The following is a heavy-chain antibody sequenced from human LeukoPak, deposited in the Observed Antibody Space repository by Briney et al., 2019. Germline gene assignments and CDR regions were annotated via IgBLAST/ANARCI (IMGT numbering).Heavy chain of an antibody. J-gene: IGHJ4*02. CDR3: ARDPPALEDFDY. Sequence: PGGSLRLSCAASGSTFSSYNMNWVRQAPGKGLEWVSYISGRGNTIKYADSVKGRFTISRDNGKNSLYLHMSSLRAEDTAVYYCARDPPALEDFDYWGQGTQVTVSS. CDR2: ISGRGNTI. V-gene: IGHV3-48*04. CDR1: GSTFSSYN.